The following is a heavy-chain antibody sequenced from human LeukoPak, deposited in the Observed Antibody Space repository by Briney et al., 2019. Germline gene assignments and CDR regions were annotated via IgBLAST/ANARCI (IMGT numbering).Heavy chain of an antibody. D-gene: IGHD3-22*01. CDR2: ISTSGGNT. CDR3: AKAPVATYDSSGSPY. CDR1: GFTFSRYA. J-gene: IGHJ4*02. V-gene: IGHV3-23*01. Sequence: GGSLRLSCAASGFTFSRYAMSWVRQAPGKGLEWVSTISTSGGNTYYADSVKGRFTISRDNSKNTLYLQMNSLRAEDTAVYYCAKAPVATYDSSGSPYWGQGTLVTVSS.